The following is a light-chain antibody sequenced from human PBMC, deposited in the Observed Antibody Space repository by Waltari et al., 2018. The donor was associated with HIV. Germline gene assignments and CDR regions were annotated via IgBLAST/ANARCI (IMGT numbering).Light chain of an antibody. CDR2: DVD. CDR1: SNALGLANL. V-gene: IGLV2-23*02. Sequence: QSALSQPASVSGSPGQSITIPCSGTSNALGLANLVSWYQHNPGKAPKLIIFDVDKRPSGISDRFSGSKSGYTASLTISGLRTEDEADYFGCSKSTIYFGVLFGGGTTLTVL. J-gene: IGLJ2*01. CDR3: CSKSTIYFGVL.